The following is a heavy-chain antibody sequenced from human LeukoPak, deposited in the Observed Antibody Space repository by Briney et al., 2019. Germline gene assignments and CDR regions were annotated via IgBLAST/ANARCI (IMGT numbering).Heavy chain of an antibody. CDR3: ARDSPYYYDSSNWFDP. J-gene: IGHJ5*02. D-gene: IGHD3-22*01. V-gene: IGHV4-34*01. CDR2: INHSGST. Sequence: PSETLSLTCAVYGGSFSGYYWSWIRQPPGKGLEWIGEINHSGSTNYNPSLKSRVTISVDTSKNQFSLKLSSVTAADTAVYYCARDSPYYYDSSNWFDPWGQGTLVTVSS. CDR1: GGSFSGYY.